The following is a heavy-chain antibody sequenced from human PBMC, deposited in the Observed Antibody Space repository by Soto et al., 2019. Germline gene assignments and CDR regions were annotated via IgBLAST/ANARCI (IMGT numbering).Heavy chain of an antibody. V-gene: IGHV3-48*01. CDR3: ARDLNLGSFDY. CDR2: ISSSSSTI. J-gene: IGHJ4*02. Sequence: GGSLRLSCAASGFTFSSFAMSWVRQAPGKGLEWVSYISSSSSTIYYADSVKGRFTISRDNAKNSLYLQMNSLRAEDTALYYCARDLNLGSFDYWGQGTLVTVSS. CDR1: GFTFSSFA.